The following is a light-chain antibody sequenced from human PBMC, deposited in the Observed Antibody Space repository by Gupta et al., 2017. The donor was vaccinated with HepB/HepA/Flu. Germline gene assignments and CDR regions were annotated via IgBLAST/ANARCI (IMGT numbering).Light chain of an antibody. V-gene: IGKV2-30*02. Sequence: DVVITQSPLSLPVTLGQPASISCRSSQCLVHSDGNTYLHWFQQRPGQSPRRLFYKVSNRDSGVPDRFSGSGSGTDFTLKITRVEADDIAVYYCMQTTQWPATFGQGTKVEIK. CDR3: MQTTQWPAT. CDR2: KVS. J-gene: IGKJ1*01. CDR1: QCLVHSDGNTY.